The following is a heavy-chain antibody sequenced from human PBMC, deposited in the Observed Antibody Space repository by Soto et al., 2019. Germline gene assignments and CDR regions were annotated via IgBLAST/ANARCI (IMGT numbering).Heavy chain of an antibody. V-gene: IGHV3-23*01. CDR1: TFTFRSYV. Sequence: QLLESGGRMVLPGGSLRLSCAASTFTFRSYVMNWVRHVPGKGLEWVAAITGSGGATYYAESVKGRFTVSRDNSKNTLFLQMDGLRVDETGLYFCATGAPRRPSHYYGLDLWGQGKTVTVS. CDR2: ITGSGGAT. CDR3: ATGAPRRPSHYYGLDL. D-gene: IGHD6-6*01. J-gene: IGHJ6*02.